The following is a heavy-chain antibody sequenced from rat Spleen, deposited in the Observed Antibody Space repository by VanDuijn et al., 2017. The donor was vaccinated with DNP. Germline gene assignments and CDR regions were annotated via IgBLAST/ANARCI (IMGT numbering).Heavy chain of an antibody. J-gene: IGHJ2*01. Sequence: EVQLVESGGDLVQPGRSLILSCVASGFAFNNYWMNWIRQVPGKGLEWVASITSNGGDTYYPDSVKGRFTISRDNADNTVYLQMNSLRSEDTATYYCANYNSYDGTYWGQGVMVTVSS. CDR1: GFAFNNYW. V-gene: IGHV5-58*01. CDR3: ANYNSYDGTY. CDR2: ITSNGGDT. D-gene: IGHD1-12*02.